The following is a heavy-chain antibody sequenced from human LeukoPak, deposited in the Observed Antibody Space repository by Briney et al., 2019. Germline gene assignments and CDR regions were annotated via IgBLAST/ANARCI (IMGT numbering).Heavy chain of an antibody. D-gene: IGHD2-15*01. J-gene: IGHJ4*02. V-gene: IGHV3-30*02. Sequence: GGSLRLSCAASGFTFSSYGMHWVRQAPGKGLEWVAFIRYDGSNKYYADSVKGRFTISRDNSKNTLYLQMNSLRAEDTAVYYCAKDYHRYCSGGSCYFDYWGQGTLVTVSS. CDR2: IRYDGSNK. CDR3: AKDYHRYCSGGSCYFDY. CDR1: GFTFSSYG.